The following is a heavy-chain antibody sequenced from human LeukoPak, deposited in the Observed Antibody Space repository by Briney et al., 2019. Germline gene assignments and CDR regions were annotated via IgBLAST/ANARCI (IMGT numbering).Heavy chain of an antibody. CDR3: ARGYYYDSSGHFDY. D-gene: IGHD3-22*01. J-gene: IGHJ4*02. CDR2: INHSGST. CDR1: GGSFSGYY. V-gene: IGHV4-34*01. Sequence: KPSETLSLTCAVYGGSFSGYYWSWIRQPPGKGLGWIGEINHSGSTNYNPSLRSRVTISVDTSKNQFSLKLSSVTAADTAVYYCARGYYYDSSGHFDYWGQGTLVTVSS.